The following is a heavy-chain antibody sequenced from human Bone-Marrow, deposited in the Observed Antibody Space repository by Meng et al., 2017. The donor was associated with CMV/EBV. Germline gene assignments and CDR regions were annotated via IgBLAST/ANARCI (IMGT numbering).Heavy chain of an antibody. CDR3: ARDGSLDP. CDR2: IKQDGSEK. Sequence: GGSLRLSCAASGFTFSDYYMSWIRQAPGKGLEWVANIKQDGSEKYYVDSVKGRFTISRDNAKNSLYLQMNSLRAEDTAVYYCARDGSLDPWGQGTLVTVSS. J-gene: IGHJ5*02. V-gene: IGHV3-7*01. CDR1: GFTFSDYY.